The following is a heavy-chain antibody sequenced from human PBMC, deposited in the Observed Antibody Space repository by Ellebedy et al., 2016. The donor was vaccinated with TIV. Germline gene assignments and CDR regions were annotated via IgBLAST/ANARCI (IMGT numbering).Heavy chain of an antibody. CDR3: AKDTNKDCRSVTCYDWFGYYYFYGLDV. CDR1: GFTFRSYA. CDR2: ISYDGSKK. Sequence: PGGSLRLSCAASGFTFRSYAMHWVRQAPGKGLEWVAVISYDGSKKYYADSVKGRFTISRDNSRSTLYLQMNTLTAGDTAIYYCAKDTNKDCRSVTCYDWFGYYYFYGLDVWGQGTTVTVSS. D-gene: IGHD2-2*01. V-gene: IGHV3-30*04. J-gene: IGHJ6*02.